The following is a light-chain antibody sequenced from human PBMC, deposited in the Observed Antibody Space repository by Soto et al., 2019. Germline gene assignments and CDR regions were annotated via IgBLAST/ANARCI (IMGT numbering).Light chain of an antibody. J-gene: IGKJ1*01. V-gene: IGKV3-20*01. Sequence: EIVLSQSPGTLSLSPGYRSTLSCRASQSVSSSYLDWYQQKPGQAPRLXIYGASSRATGIPERFSGSGSGTDFTLTISRLEPEDFEVYYCQQYGSSPRTFGQGTKVDIK. CDR2: GAS. CDR1: QSVSSSY. CDR3: QQYGSSPRT.